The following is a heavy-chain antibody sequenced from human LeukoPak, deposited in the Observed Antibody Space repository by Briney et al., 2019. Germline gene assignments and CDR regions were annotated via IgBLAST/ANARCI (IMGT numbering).Heavy chain of an antibody. CDR1: GGTFSSYA. D-gene: IGHD3-22*01. V-gene: IGHV1-69*06. CDR2: IIPTFGTA. Sequence: GASVKVSCKASGGTFSSYAIGWVRQAPGQGLEWMGGIIPTFGTANYAQKFQGRVTITADKSTSTAYMELSSLRSEDTAVYYCARGESSGYYYYMDVWGKGTTVTVSS. CDR3: ARGESSGYYYYMDV. J-gene: IGHJ6*03.